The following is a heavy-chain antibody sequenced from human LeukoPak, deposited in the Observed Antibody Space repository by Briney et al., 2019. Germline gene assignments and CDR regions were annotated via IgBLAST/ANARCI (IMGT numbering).Heavy chain of an antibody. D-gene: IGHD2-15*01. CDR1: GGSLSSYY. Sequence: SETLSLTCTGSGGSLSSYYWSWIRQPPGKGLEWIGYIYYSGSTNYNPSLKSGVTISVDTSKNQFYLKLSSVTAADTAVYYCARDRCSGGSCYSVGPWFDPWGQGTLVTVSS. V-gene: IGHV4-59*01. CDR2: IYYSGST. CDR3: ARDRCSGGSCYSVGPWFDP. J-gene: IGHJ5*02.